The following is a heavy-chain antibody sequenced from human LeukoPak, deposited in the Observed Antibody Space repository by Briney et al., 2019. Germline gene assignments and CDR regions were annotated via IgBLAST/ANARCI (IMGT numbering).Heavy chain of an antibody. CDR3: ARSQYYYDSSGYYYLAFDI. D-gene: IGHD3-22*01. V-gene: IGHV1-69*13. CDR2: IIPIFGTA. J-gene: IGHJ3*02. CDR1: GYTFTSYY. Sequence: EASVKVSCKASGYTFTSYYMHWVRQAPGQGLEWMGGIIPIFGTANYAQKFQGRVTITADESTSTAYMELSSLRSEDTAVYYCARSQYYYDSSGYYYLAFDIWGQGTMVTVSS.